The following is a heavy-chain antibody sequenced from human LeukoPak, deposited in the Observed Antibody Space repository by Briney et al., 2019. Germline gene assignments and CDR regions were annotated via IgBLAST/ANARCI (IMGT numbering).Heavy chain of an antibody. CDR1: GYSFTNYW. J-gene: IGHJ6*02. CDR3: ARVRVTTSLYYYYGFDV. Sequence: GESLKISCKGSGYSFTNYWISWVRQMPGKGLEWMGRIDPSDSYINYSPSFQGHVTISADKSISTAYLQWSSLKASDTAIYYCARVRVTTSLYYYYGFDVWGQGTTVTVSS. CDR2: IDPSDSYI. D-gene: IGHD4-17*01. V-gene: IGHV5-10-1*01.